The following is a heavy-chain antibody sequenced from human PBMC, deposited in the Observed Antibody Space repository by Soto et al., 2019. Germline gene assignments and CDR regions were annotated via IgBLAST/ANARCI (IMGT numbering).Heavy chain of an antibody. D-gene: IGHD3-9*01. CDR3: AMARDVILTGQLHDFGMVV. V-gene: IGHV3-33*01. Sequence: PGGSLRLSGAASGFTFSSYGIHWVRQAPGKGLGGVDVIWYDGSNKYYADSVKGRFTISRDNSNNTLYLQMNSLRAEDTAVYYCAMARDVILTGQLHDFGMVVWGESTTVTVS. CDR1: GFTFSSYG. J-gene: IGHJ6*02. CDR2: IWYDGSNK.